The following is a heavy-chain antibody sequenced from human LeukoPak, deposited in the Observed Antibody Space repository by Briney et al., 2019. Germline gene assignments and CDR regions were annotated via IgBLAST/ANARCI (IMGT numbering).Heavy chain of an antibody. J-gene: IGHJ4*02. CDR2: IYHSGST. Sequence: SETLSLTCTVSGGSISSYYWGWIRQPPGKGLEWIGSIYHSGSTYYNPSLKSRVTISVDTSKNQFSLKLSSVTAADTAVYYCARRGFDSNPFDYWGQGTLVTVSS. D-gene: IGHD3-22*01. V-gene: IGHV4-38-2*02. CDR3: ARRGFDSNPFDY. CDR1: GGSISSYY.